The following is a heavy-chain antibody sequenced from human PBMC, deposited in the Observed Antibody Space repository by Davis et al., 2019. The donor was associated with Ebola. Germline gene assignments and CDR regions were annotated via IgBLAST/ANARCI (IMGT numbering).Heavy chain of an antibody. J-gene: IGHJ6*02. V-gene: IGHV5-51*01. CDR1: GYSFTNYW. D-gene: IGHD2-2*01. CDR2: IYPGDSDT. Sequence: GESLKISCKGSGYSFTNYWIGWVRQMPGKGLEWMGIIYPGDSDTRYSPSFQGQVTISADKSISTAYLQWSSLKASDTAMYYCARSTSRRDYYYGMDVWGQGTTVTVSS. CDR3: ARSTSRRDYYYGMDV.